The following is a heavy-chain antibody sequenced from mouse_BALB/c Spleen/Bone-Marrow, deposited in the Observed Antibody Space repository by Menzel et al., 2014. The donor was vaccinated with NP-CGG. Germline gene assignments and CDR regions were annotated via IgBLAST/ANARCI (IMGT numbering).Heavy chain of an antibody. CDR1: GYTFTEYT. CDR2: VNPNNGGT. Sequence: VQLQQSGPELVKPGASVKISCKTSGYTFTEYTMHWVKQSHGKSLEWIGGVNPNNGGTIYNQKFKGKATLTVDKSSSTAYMELRSLTSEDSAVYYCARKDYGYNYVMDYWGQGTSVTVCS. J-gene: IGHJ4*01. D-gene: IGHD1-2*01. CDR3: ARKDYGYNYVMDY. V-gene: IGHV1-18*01.